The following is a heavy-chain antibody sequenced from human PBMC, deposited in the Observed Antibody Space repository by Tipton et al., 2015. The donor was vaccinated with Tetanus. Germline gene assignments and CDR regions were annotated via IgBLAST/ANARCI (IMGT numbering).Heavy chain of an antibody. CDR3: ARHNSGYFTFFHY. CDR2: IYSSGDT. D-gene: IGHD3-3*01. J-gene: IGHJ4*02. CDR1: GVSIVDNTYY. V-gene: IGHV4-39*01. Sequence: TLSLTCTVSGVSIVDNTYYWAWVRRPPGKGLEWIGSIYSSGDTYSNPSLKSRVTVPFDTPRNQFSLRRSSVTAADTAVYYCARHNSGYFTFFHYWGQGTLVTVSS.